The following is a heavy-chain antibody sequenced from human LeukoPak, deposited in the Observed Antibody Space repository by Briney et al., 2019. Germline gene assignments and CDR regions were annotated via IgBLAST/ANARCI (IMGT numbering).Heavy chain of an antibody. J-gene: IGHJ6*03. Sequence: SETLSLTCTVSGGSISSYYWSWIRQPPGKGLEWIGYIYYSGSTNYNPSLKSRVTISVDTSKNQFSLKLSSVTAADTAVYYCARDQGRNYYGSGESIYYYYYMDVWGKGTTVTVSS. CDR1: GGSISSYY. D-gene: IGHD3-10*01. V-gene: IGHV4-59*01. CDR3: ARDQGRNYYGSGESIYYYYYMDV. CDR2: IYYSGST.